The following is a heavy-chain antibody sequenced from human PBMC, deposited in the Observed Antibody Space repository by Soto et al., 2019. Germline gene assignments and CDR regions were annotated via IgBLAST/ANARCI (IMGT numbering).Heavy chain of an antibody. CDR2: IAYSGDT. Sequence: SETQSLTCVVSGAYISGAYSYWFWIRKPPGKGLEWIGYIAYSGDTSYNPSLRRRVTISADRSENKFSLTLKSVTAADTAVYFCARDFERSAIGPWGQGTSVTVSS. CDR1: GAYISGAYSY. D-gene: IGHD3-9*01. V-gene: IGHV4-31*11. CDR3: ARDFERSAIGP. J-gene: IGHJ5*02.